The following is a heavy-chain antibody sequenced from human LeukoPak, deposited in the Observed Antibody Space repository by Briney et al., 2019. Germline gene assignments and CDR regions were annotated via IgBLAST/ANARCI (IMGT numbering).Heavy chain of an antibody. Sequence: GGSLRLSCADSGFTFSSYWMHWVRRAPGKGLVWVSRINTDGSSTYYADSVKGRFTVSRDNSKNTLYLQMNSLRAEDTAVYYCARGTFGYYGSGSYVYWGQGTLVTVSS. CDR2: INTDGSST. D-gene: IGHD3-10*01. V-gene: IGHV3-74*01. CDR3: ARGTFGYYGSGSYVY. CDR1: GFTFSSYW. J-gene: IGHJ4*02.